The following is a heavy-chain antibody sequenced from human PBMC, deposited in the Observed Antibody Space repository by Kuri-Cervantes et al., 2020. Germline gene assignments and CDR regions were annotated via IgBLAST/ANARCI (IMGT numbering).Heavy chain of an antibody. D-gene: IGHD1-26*01. Sequence: GGSLRLSCAASGFTFSDYYMSWVRQAPGKGLEWVSSISGSGGGTYYADSVKGRFTISRDNSQNTLSLQMNSLTAEDSAVYYCAKGFGGSRYAMDVWGQGTMVTVSS. V-gene: IGHV3-23*01. J-gene: IGHJ6*02. CDR2: ISGSGGGT. CDR1: GFTFSDYY. CDR3: AKGFGGSRYAMDV.